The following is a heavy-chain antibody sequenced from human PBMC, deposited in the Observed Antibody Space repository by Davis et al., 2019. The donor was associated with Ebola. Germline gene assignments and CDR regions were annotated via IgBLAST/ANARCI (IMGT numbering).Heavy chain of an antibody. D-gene: IGHD3-22*01. J-gene: IGHJ4*02. Sequence: AASVKVSCKASGYAFTSYYIHWVRQAPGPGLEWMGMINSRVGSTINAQKFQGRVTMTRDTSTSTVYMELSSLRSEDTAVYFCARVPYYDDSYGYPPSYFDYWGQGTLVTVSS. V-gene: IGHV1-46*01. CDR1: GYAFTSYY. CDR2: INSRVGST. CDR3: ARVPYYDDSYGYPPSYFDY.